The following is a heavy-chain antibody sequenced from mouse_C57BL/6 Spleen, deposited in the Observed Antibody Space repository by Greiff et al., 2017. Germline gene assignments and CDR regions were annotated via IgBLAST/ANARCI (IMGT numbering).Heavy chain of an antibody. CDR2: ISSGGSYT. CDR3: ARGANWDGGFDY. D-gene: IGHD4-1*01. J-gene: IGHJ2*01. Sequence: DVHLVESGGDLVKPGGSLKLSCAASGFTFSSYGMSWVRQTPDKRLEWVATISSGGSYTYYPDSVKGRFTISRDNAKNTLYLQMRSLTSEDTAMYYCARGANWDGGFDYWGQGTTLTVSS. V-gene: IGHV5-6*01. CDR1: GFTFSSYG.